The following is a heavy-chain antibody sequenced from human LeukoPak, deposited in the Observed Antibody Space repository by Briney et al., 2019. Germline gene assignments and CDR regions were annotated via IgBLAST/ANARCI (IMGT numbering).Heavy chain of an antibody. CDR2: ISGSGGST. CDR1: RFIFNTYA. V-gene: IGHV3-23*01. D-gene: IGHD6-19*01. CDR3: AKVGLDSSGWYLFDY. J-gene: IGHJ4*02. Sequence: GGSLRLSCAASRFIFNTYAMSWVRQAPGKGLEWVSAISGSGGSTYYADSVKGRFTISRDNSKNTLYLQMNSLRAEDTAVYYCAKVGLDSSGWYLFDYWGQGTLVTVSS.